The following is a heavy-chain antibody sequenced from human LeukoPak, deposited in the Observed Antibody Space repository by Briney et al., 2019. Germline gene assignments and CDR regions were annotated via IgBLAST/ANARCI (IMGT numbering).Heavy chain of an antibody. CDR2: INPSGGST. V-gene: IGHV1-46*01. CDR3: ARVPRVTMIHYRFDS. D-gene: IGHD3-22*01. Sequence: ASVKVSCKTSGYTFTSYYIHWVRQAPGQGLEWMAIINPSGGSTRYARKFQGRVTITRNTSISTAYMELSSLRSEDTAVYYCARVPRVTMIHYRFDSWGQGTLVTVSS. CDR1: GYTFTSYY. J-gene: IGHJ4*02.